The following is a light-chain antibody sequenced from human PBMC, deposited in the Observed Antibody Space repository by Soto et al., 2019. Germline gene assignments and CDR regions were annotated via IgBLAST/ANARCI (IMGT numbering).Light chain of an antibody. J-gene: IGLJ1*01. CDR2: RNN. V-gene: IGLV1-47*01. CDR1: SSNIGSNY. Sequence: QSVLTQPPSASGTPGQRVTISCSGSSSNIGSNYVYWYQQLPGTAPKLLIYRNNQRPSGVPDRFSGSKSGTSACLAISGLRSEDEADYYCAAWDDSLSGSYVFGTGTKLTVL. CDR3: AAWDDSLSGSYV.